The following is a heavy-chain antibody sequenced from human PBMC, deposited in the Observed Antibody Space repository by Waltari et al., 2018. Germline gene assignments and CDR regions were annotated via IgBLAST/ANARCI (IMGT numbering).Heavy chain of an antibody. V-gene: IGHV1-2*02. CDR3: ARARPQFSGSSFDY. Sequence: QVQLVQSGADVKKPGASVKVSCKTSGYIFIDYFIHWVRQAPGQGLEWMGGMNPNSAGTNYAQKFQGRVTMTWDTSINTAYMELTTLTSDDTAIYYCARARPQFSGSSFDYWGQGTLVTISS. J-gene: IGHJ4*02. CDR1: GYIFIDYF. CDR2: MNPNSAGT. D-gene: IGHD1-26*01.